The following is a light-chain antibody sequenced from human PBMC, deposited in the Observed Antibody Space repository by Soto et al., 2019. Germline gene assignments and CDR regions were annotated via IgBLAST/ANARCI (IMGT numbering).Light chain of an antibody. V-gene: IGKV3-20*01. Sequence: EIVLTQSPGTLSLAPGERATLSCRASQSVRSNYLAWYQHRPGQAPRLLIYAVSSRATGIPDRFSGSGSATDFTLTITSLEPEDFAVYYCQEYDGAPPVTFGLGTRLEIK. CDR1: QSVRSNY. CDR2: AVS. CDR3: QEYDGAPPVT. J-gene: IGKJ5*01.